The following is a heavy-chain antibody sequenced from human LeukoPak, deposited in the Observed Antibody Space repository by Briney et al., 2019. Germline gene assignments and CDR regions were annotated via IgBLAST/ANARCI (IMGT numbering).Heavy chain of an antibody. V-gene: IGHV4-39*07. CDR2: IFYSGST. Sequence: SETLSLTCTVSGDSISSNHYYWGWIRQSPGKGLEYIGSIFYSGSTYYNPSLESRVTISADTSKNQFSLNLTSVTAADTAVYYCARSTLFGVIILYFDCWGQGTLVTVSS. J-gene: IGHJ4*02. CDR1: GDSISSNHYY. D-gene: IGHD3-3*01. CDR3: ARSTLFGVIILYFDC.